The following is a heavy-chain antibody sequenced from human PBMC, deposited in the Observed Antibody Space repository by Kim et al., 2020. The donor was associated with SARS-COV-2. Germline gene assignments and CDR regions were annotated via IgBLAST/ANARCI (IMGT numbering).Heavy chain of an antibody. CDR2: IYHSGST. V-gene: IGHV4-4*02. J-gene: IGHJ4*02. CDR1: SGSISSSNW. D-gene: IGHD5-18*01. Sequence: SETLSLTCAVSSGSISSSNWWSWVRQPPGKGLEWIGEIYHSGSTNYNPSLKSRVTISVDKSKNQFSLKLSSVTAADTAVYYCARGPGGYTAAFDYWGQGTLVTVSS. CDR3: ARGPGGYTAAFDY.